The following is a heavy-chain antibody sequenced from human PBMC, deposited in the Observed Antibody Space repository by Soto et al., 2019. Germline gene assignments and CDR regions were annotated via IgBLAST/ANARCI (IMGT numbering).Heavy chain of an antibody. CDR1: GFTFSSYS. CDR3: ASLAAAGNWFDP. J-gene: IGHJ5*02. Sequence: VQLVESGGGLVKPGGSLRLSCAASGFTFSSYSMNWVRQAPGKGLEWVSSISSSSSYLYYADSVKGRFPISRDNAKNSLYLQMNSLRAEDTAVYYCASLAAAGNWFDPWGQGTLVTVSS. V-gene: IGHV3-21*01. D-gene: IGHD6-13*01. CDR2: ISSSSSYL.